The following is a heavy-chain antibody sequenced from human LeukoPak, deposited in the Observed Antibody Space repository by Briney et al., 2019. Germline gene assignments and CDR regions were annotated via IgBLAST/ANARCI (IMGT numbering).Heavy chain of an antibody. J-gene: IGHJ4*02. CDR2: IVPMFEEA. CDR3: ARSYGGNWDLDY. Sequence: SVKVSCKASGDTFSSNTYIGVRQAPGQGLEWMGRIVPMFEEAVYAQKFQGRVTITADKSTSTAYMELSSPRSEDTAIYYCARSYGGNWDLDYWGQGTRVTVFS. V-gene: IGHV1-69*02. CDR1: GDTFSSNT. D-gene: IGHD4-23*01.